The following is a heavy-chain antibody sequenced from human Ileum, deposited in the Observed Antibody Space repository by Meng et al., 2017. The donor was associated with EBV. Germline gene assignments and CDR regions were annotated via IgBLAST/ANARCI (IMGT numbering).Heavy chain of an antibody. CDR1: GGSVSSGGNY. CDR2: IYNSGST. V-gene: IGHV4-61*08. J-gene: IGHJ4*02. Sequence: QVQLQEPVPGRVKPSETLSLTCSVSGGSVSSGGNYWSWIRQPPGKGLEWIGYIYNSGSTNYNPSLKSRVTISVDTSKNQFSLKLSSVTAADTAVYYCARDGYSSGSDWGQGTLVTVSS. CDR3: ARDGYSSGSD. D-gene: IGHD6-19*01.